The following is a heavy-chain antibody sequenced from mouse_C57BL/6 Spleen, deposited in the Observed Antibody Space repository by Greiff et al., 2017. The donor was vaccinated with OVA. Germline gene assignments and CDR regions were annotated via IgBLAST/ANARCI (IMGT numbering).Heavy chain of an antibody. CDR2: ISSGGGYI. J-gene: IGHJ3*01. D-gene: IGHD2-5*01. Sequence: DVMLVESGEGLVKPGGSLKLSCAASGFTFSSYAMSWVRQTPEKRLAWVAYISSGGGYIYYADTVKGRVPISRDNARNTLYLRMSSLKSEDTAMYYCTRATYYSNYWFAYWGQGTLVTVSA. CDR1: GFTFSSYA. V-gene: IGHV5-9-1*02. CDR3: TRATYYSNYWFAY.